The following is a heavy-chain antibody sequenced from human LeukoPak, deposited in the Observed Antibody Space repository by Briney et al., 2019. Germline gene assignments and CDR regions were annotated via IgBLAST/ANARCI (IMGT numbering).Heavy chain of an antibody. CDR3: ARDTRGYCSGGSCYGNLFDY. CDR1: GFTSSSYS. D-gene: IGHD2-15*01. CDR2: ISSRSGYI. J-gene: IGHJ4*02. V-gene: IGHV3-21*01. Sequence: GGSLRLSCAASGFTSSSYSMNWVRQAPGKGLEWVSSISSRSGYIYYADSVKGRFTISRDNAKNSLYLQMNSLRAEDTAVYYCARDTRGYCSGGSCYGNLFDYWGQGTLVTVSS.